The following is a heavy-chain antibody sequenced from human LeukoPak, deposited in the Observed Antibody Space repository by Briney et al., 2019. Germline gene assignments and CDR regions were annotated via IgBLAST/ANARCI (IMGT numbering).Heavy chain of an antibody. D-gene: IGHD2-2*01. CDR1: GGSISSYY. Sequence: PSETLSLTCTVSGGSISSYYWSWMRQPPGKGLEWIGYIYYSGSTNYNPSLKSRVTISVDTSKNQFSLRLNSVTAADTAVYYCARGGHDCSSSSCYENWGQGTLVTVSS. V-gene: IGHV4-59*01. CDR2: IYYSGST. CDR3: ARGGHDCSSSSCYEN. J-gene: IGHJ4*02.